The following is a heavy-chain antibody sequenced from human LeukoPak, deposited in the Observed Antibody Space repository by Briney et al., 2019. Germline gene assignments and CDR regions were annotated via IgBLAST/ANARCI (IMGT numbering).Heavy chain of an antibody. Sequence: GGSLRLFCAASGFIVSSNYINWVRQAPGKGLEWVSVLYADGGTSYADSVKGRFTVSRDNSKNTLYLQMNSLRVEDTAVYYCARDQVGSGGDCYGDAFDLWGQGTLVTVSS. J-gene: IGHJ3*01. V-gene: IGHV3-66*01. CDR3: ARDQVGSGGDCYGDAFDL. CDR1: GFIVSSNY. CDR2: LYADGGT. D-gene: IGHD2-21*02.